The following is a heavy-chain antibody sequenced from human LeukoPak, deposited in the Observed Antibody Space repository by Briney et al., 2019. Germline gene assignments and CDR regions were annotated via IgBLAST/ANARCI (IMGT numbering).Heavy chain of an antibody. Sequence: GGSLRLSCAASGFTFSDYYMSWIRQAPGKGLEWVSYISSSGSTIYYADSVKGRFTTSRDNAKNSLYLQMNSLRAEDTAVYYCARARGSCYSCYYYYMDVWGKGTTVTVSS. D-gene: IGHD2-15*01. V-gene: IGHV3-11*04. CDR1: GFTFSDYY. J-gene: IGHJ6*03. CDR2: ISSSGSTI. CDR3: ARARGSCYSCYYYYMDV.